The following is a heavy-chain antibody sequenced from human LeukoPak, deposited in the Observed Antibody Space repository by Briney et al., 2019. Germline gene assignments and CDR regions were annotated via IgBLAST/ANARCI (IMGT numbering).Heavy chain of an antibody. CDR1: GFTFSNAW. Sequence: GGSLRLFCAASGFTFSNAWMSWVRHAPGKGLDWVGRIRRKTDGGTTDHAASVKGRFTISSDDSNNMLYLQMNSLKAEDTAVYYCSTWTDLYDYWGQGTLVTVSS. CDR3: STWTDLYDY. V-gene: IGHV3-15*01. D-gene: IGHD3/OR15-3a*01. J-gene: IGHJ4*02. CDR2: IRRKTDGGTT.